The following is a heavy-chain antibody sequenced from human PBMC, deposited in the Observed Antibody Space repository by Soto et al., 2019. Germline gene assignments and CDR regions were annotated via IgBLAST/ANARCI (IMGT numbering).Heavy chain of an antibody. D-gene: IGHD6-19*01. CDR2: ISAYNGNT. CDR3: ARANYPSGRPWDPPDY. V-gene: IGHV1-18*01. J-gene: IGHJ4*02. Sequence: QVQMVQSGAEVEEPGASVKVSCRTSGFTFSGYGFYWVRLAPGQGLEWMGWISAYNGNTKYAQKFQGRVTMTTDRSTSTTYMELSSLSSDDTAVYYCARANYPSGRPWDPPDYWAQGTLVTVSS. CDR1: GFTFSGYG.